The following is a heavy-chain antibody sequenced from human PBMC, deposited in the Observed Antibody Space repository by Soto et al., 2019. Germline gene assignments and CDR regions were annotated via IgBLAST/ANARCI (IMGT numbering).Heavy chain of an antibody. J-gene: IGHJ5*02. V-gene: IGHV1-69*01. CDR3: ARVRSRDYYGSGSYYHRGWFDP. Sequence: QVQLVQSGAEVKKPGSSVKVSCKASGGTFSSYAISWVRQAPGQGLEWMGGIIPIFGTANYAQKFQGRVTITADESTSTAYMELSRLRSEDTAVYYCARVRSRDYYGSGSYYHRGWFDPWGQGTLVTVSS. CDR1: GGTFSSYA. D-gene: IGHD3-10*01. CDR2: IIPIFGTA.